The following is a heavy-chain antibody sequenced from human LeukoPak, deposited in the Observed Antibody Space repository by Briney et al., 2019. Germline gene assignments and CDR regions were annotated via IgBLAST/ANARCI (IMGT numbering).Heavy chain of an antibody. V-gene: IGHV3-11*01. CDR3: ARGYSTAHYYYYYGMDV. CDR2: MSSSGSNI. D-gene: IGHD4-11*01. Sequence: GGSLRLSCAASGFTFSDYYMSWIRQAPGKGVEWVSYMSSSGSNIYYADSVKGRFTISRGNAKISLYLQMNSLRAEDTAVYYCARGYSTAHYYYYYGMDVWGQGTTVTVSS. CDR1: GFTFSDYY. J-gene: IGHJ6*02.